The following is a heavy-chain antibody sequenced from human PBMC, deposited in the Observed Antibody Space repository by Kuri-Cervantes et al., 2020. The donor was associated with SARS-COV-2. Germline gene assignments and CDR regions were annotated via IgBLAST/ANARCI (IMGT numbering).Heavy chain of an antibody. Sequence: SETLSLTCAVSGYSISSGYYWGWIRQPPGKGLEWIGSIYHSGSTNYNPSLKSRVTISVDTSKNQFSLKLSSVTAADTAVYYCARFGVMIAIGFDYWGQGTLVTVSS. CDR3: ARFGVMIAIGFDY. CDR1: GYSISSGYY. CDR2: IYHSGST. V-gene: IGHV4-38-2*01. D-gene: IGHD2-21*01. J-gene: IGHJ4*02.